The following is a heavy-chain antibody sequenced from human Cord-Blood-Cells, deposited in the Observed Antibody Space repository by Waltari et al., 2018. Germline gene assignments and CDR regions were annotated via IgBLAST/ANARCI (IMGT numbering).Heavy chain of an antibody. Sequence: QVQLQQWGAGLLKPSETLSLTCAVYGGSFSGYYWSWIRQPPGKGLEWIVEINHSGSTNYNPALKSRVTLSVDTSKNQFSLKLSSVTAADTAVYYCARDDYDFWSGYYEYFQHWGQGTLVTVSS. CDR2: INHSGST. J-gene: IGHJ1*01. CDR3: ARDDYDFWSGYYEYFQH. V-gene: IGHV4-34*01. CDR1: GGSFSGYY. D-gene: IGHD3-3*01.